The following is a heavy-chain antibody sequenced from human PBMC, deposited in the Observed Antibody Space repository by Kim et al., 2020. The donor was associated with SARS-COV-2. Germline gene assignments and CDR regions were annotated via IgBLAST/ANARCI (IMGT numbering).Heavy chain of an antibody. V-gene: IGHV3-48*03. CDR3: APTATFGIDY. Sequence: TIYYADSVKGRFTISRDNAKNSLYLQMNSLRAEDTAVYYCAPTATFGIDYWGQGTLVTVSS. D-gene: IGHD1-20*01. CDR2: TI. J-gene: IGHJ4*02.